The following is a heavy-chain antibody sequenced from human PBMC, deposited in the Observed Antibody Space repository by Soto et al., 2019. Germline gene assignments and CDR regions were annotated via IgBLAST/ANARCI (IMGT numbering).Heavy chain of an antibody. V-gene: IGHV4-4*07. CDR3: ARDQGVVVTADNWFDP. D-gene: IGHD2-21*02. CDR2: IFSSGST. CDR1: GGSITDYS. J-gene: IGHJ5*02. Sequence: LSLTCTVSGGSITDYSWVWIRQPAGKGLEWIGRIFSSGSTNYNPSLKGRITMSLDTSKNQFSLKLNSATATDAAVYFRARDQGVVVTADNWFDPWGQGILVTVSS.